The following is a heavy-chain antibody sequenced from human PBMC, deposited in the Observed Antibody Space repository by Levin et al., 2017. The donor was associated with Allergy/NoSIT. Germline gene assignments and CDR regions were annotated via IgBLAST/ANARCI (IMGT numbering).Heavy chain of an antibody. D-gene: IGHD3-16*02. CDR2: IRNKAHGGTT. CDR1: GFTFGDYA. V-gene: IGHV3-49*04. Sequence: GESLKISCTGSGFTFGDYAMSWVRQAPGKGLEWVGFIRNKAHGGTTEYAASVKGRLTISGDDSKSIAYLQMNSLKTEATAVYFCARGGPPNYDYNWGSYRDAYFDYWGQGTLVTVSS. CDR3: ARGGPPNYDYNWGSYRDAYFDY. J-gene: IGHJ4*02.